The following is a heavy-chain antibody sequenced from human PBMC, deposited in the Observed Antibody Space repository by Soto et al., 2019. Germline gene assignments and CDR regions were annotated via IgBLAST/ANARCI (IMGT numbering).Heavy chain of an antibody. CDR3: AKLGGYPQYFQH. Sequence: VRLSCAASGFTFSSYAMSWVRQAPGKGLEWVSAISGSGGSTYYADSVKGRFTISRDNSKNTLYLQMNSLRAEDTAVYYCAKLGGYPQYFQHWGQGTLVTVSS. D-gene: IGHD3-22*01. V-gene: IGHV3-23*01. CDR1: GFTFSSYA. J-gene: IGHJ1*01. CDR2: ISGSGGST.